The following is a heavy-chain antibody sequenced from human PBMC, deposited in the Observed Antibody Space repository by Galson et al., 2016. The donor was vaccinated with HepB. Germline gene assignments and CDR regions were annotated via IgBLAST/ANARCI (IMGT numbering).Heavy chain of an antibody. D-gene: IGHD6-13*01. V-gene: IGHV3-74*01. CDR1: GFPFSNYW. CDR3: TRVHREGIAAAGLQI. CDR2: SNSDGSST. J-gene: IGHJ4*02. Sequence: SLRLSCAASGFPFSNYWMHWVRQAPGKGPVWVSRSNSDGSSTTYADSVKGRFTISRDNAKNTLYLQMNSLRAEDTALYYCTRVHREGIAAAGLQIWGQGTLVIVSS.